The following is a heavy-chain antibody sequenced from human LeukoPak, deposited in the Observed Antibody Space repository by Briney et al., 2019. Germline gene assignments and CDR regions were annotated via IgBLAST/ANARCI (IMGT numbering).Heavy chain of an antibody. CDR3: ARVATTTNPPQRPFDY. D-gene: IGHD5-12*01. Sequence: SETLSLTCAVSGYSISSGYYWGWIRQPPGKGLEWIGSIYYSGSTYHNPSLKSRVTISVDTSKNQFSLKLSSVTAADTAVYYCARVATTTNPPQRPFDYWGQGTLVTVSS. CDR2: IYYSGST. J-gene: IGHJ4*02. CDR1: GYSISSGYY. V-gene: IGHV4-38-2*01.